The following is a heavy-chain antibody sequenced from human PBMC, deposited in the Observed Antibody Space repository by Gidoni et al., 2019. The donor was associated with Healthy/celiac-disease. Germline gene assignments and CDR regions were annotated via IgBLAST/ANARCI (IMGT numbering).Heavy chain of an antibody. Sequence: QLQLQESGPGLVQPSETLSLTCTVSGGSISSSSYYWGWIRQPPGKGLEWIGSIYYSGSTYYNPSLKSRVTISVDTSKNQFSLKLSSVTAADTAVYYCARDKAAGGWFDPWGQGTLVTVSS. J-gene: IGHJ5*02. CDR2: IYYSGST. V-gene: IGHV4-39*07. D-gene: IGHD6-13*01. CDR3: ARDKAAGGWFDP. CDR1: GGSISSSSYY.